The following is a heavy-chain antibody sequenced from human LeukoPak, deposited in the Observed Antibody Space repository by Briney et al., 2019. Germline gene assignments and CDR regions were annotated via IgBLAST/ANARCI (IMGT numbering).Heavy chain of an antibody. Sequence: PGGSLRLSCAASGFTFSDYYMSWIRQAPGKGLEWVANIKQDGSEKYYVDSVKGRFTISRDNAKNSLYLQMNSLRAEDTAVYYCAREGTKLRFLEWLSYNDYWGQGTLVTVSS. V-gene: IGHV3-7*01. CDR1: GFTFSDYY. CDR3: AREGTKLRFLEWLSYNDY. J-gene: IGHJ4*02. D-gene: IGHD3-3*01. CDR2: IKQDGSEK.